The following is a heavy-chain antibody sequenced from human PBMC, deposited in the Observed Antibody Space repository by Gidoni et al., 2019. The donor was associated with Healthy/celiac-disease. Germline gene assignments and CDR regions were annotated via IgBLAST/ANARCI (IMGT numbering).Heavy chain of an antibody. CDR1: GYTLTGFS. CDR2: FDPEDGQT. V-gene: IGHV1-24*01. D-gene: IGHD1-1*01. Sequence: QVQLVQSGAEVKKPGASVKVSCKVSGYTLTGFSMPWVRKAPGTGFEWRGGFDPEDGQTIDAQKYQGRVTMTEYTSTDTAYMELSSLRSEDTAVYYCATTTPRVLLPTPDRYYGMDVWGQGTTVTVSS. J-gene: IGHJ6*02. CDR3: ATTTPRVLLPTPDRYYGMDV.